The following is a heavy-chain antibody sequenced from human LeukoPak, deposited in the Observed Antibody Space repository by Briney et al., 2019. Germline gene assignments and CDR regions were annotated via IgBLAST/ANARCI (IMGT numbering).Heavy chain of an antibody. D-gene: IGHD2-15*01. J-gene: IGHJ5*02. V-gene: IGHV4-4*07. CDR3: ARGLSCSGDSCYSGWFDP. CDR2: IYTSGST. Sequence: SETPSLTCTVSGGSISSYYWSWIRQPAGKGLEWIGRIYTSGSTNYNPSLKSRVTMSVDTSKNQFSLKLSSVTAADTAVYYCARGLSCSGDSCYSGWFDPWGQGTLVTVSS. CDR1: GGSISSYY.